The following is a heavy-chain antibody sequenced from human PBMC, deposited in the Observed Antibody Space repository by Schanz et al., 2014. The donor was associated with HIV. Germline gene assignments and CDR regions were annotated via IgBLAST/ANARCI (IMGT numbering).Heavy chain of an antibody. Sequence: EVQLVESGGGPVKPGGSVRLSCAASGFTFSSYSMNWVRQAPGKGLEWVSCISSSGTYIYYADSVKGRFTISRDNAKNSLYLQIDSLRTEDTGVYYCARDALSSRGWFAPWGQGILVTVSS. D-gene: IGHD1-26*01. CDR1: GFTFSSYS. CDR3: ARDALSSRGWFAP. V-gene: IGHV3-21*06. CDR2: ISSSGTYI. J-gene: IGHJ5*02.